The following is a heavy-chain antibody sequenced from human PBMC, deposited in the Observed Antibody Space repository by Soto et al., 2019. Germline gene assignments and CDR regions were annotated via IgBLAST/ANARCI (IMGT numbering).Heavy chain of an antibody. CDR1: GGSFSGYY. Sequence: QVQLQQWGAGLLKPSETLSLTCAVYGGSFSGYYWSWIRQPPGKGLEWIGEINHSGSTNYNPSLKCRVTISVDTSKNQFSLKLSSVTAADTAVYYCARRSAAGPWGQGTLVTVSS. CDR3: ARRSAAGP. CDR2: INHSGST. D-gene: IGHD6-25*01. V-gene: IGHV4-34*01. J-gene: IGHJ5*02.